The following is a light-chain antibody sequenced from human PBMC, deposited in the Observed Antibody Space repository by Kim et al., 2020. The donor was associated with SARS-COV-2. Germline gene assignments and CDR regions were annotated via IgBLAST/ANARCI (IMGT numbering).Light chain of an antibody. Sequence: QSALTQPRSVSGSPGQSVTISCTGTSGDVGTYNYISWYQYHPGKAPKLIIYDVSQRPSGVPGRFSGSKPGNTASLTISGLQTEDEADYYCCSYAGSYTYWVFGGGTQLTVL. CDR3: CSYAGSYTYWV. J-gene: IGLJ3*02. V-gene: IGLV2-11*01. CDR2: DVS. CDR1: SGDVGTYNY.